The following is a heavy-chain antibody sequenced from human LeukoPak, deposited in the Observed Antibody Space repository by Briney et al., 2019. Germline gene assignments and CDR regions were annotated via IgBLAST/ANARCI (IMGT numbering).Heavy chain of an antibody. CDR3: ARDFPYYGSGSTDY. Sequence: GGSLRLSCAAPGFTFSSYAMSWVRQAPGKGLEWVSAISGSGGSTYYADSVKGRFTISRDNSKNTLYLQMNSLRAEDTAVYYCARDFPYYGSGSTDYWGQGTLVTVSS. CDR1: GFTFSSYA. J-gene: IGHJ4*02. CDR2: ISGSGGST. V-gene: IGHV3-23*01. D-gene: IGHD3-10*01.